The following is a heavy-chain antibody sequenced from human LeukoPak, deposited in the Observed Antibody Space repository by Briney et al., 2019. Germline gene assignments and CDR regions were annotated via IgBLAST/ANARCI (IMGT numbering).Heavy chain of an antibody. CDR1: GASIGSFY. V-gene: IGHV4-4*07. CDR2: LYNGGDT. CDR3: ARSVEASVVGFYAFDI. D-gene: IGHD2-15*01. Sequence: RASETLSLTCTVSGASIGSFYWVWIRQPAGKGLEWIGRLYNGGDTNYSPSLRSRVTMPVDTSKNQFSLKLKSVTAADTAVYYCARSVEASVVGFYAFDIWGQGTMVTVSS. J-gene: IGHJ3*02.